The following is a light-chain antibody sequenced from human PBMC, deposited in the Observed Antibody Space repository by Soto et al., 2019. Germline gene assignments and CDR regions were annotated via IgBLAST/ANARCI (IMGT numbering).Light chain of an antibody. CDR3: GSYAGSSNV. Sequence: QSVLTQPPSASGSPGQSVAISCTGTSSDVGGYNYASWYQQHPGKAPKLMIYEVNKRPSGVPDRFSGSKSGNTASLTVSGLQAEDEADYYCGSYAGSSNVFGTGTKVTVL. CDR2: EVN. V-gene: IGLV2-8*01. CDR1: SSDVGGYNY. J-gene: IGLJ1*01.